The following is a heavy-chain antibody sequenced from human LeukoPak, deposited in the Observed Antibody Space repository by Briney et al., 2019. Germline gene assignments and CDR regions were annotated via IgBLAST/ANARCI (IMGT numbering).Heavy chain of an antibody. D-gene: IGHD6-13*01. V-gene: IGHV5-51*01. CDR3: ARGGTAAGKWDAFDI. Sequence: KDGESLKISCKGSGYSFTSYWIGWVRQMPGKGLEWVGIVYPGDSDTRYSPSFQGQVTISANKSISTAYLQWSSLKAADTAMYYCARGGTAAGKWDAFDIWGQGTMVTVSS. CDR1: GYSFTSYW. J-gene: IGHJ3*02. CDR2: VYPGDSDT.